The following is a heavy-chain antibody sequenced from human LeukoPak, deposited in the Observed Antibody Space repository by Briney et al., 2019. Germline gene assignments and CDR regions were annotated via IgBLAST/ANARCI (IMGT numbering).Heavy chain of an antibody. CDR1: GTSMSNSY. V-gene: IGHV4-4*07. Sequence: SETLSLTCTVSGTSMSNSYWSWIRQPAGKGLEWIGHIQDRGSTIYNPSLGSRVTMSLDTPKNQFSLKLNSVTAADTAVYYCTRGQWLDVWDFWGQGTLVTVS. D-gene: IGHD6-19*01. CDR2: IQDRGST. J-gene: IGHJ4*02. CDR3: TRGQWLDVWDF.